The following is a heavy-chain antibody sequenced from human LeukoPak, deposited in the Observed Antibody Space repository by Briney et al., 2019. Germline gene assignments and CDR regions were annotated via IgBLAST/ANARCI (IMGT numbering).Heavy chain of an antibody. D-gene: IGHD6-19*01. CDR2: INPNSGGT. CDR1: GYTFTGYY. V-gene: IGHV1-2*02. Sequence: GASVKVSCKASGYTFTGYYMHWVRQAPGQGLEWMGWINPNSGGTNYAQKFQGRVTMTEDTSTDTAYMELSSLRSEDTAVYYCATAPGVAVAALDYWGQGTLVTVSS. CDR3: ATAPGVAVAALDY. J-gene: IGHJ4*02.